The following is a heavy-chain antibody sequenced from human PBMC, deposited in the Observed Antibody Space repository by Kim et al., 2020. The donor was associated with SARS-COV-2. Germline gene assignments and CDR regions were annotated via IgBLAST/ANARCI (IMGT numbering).Heavy chain of an antibody. J-gene: IGHJ4*02. Sequence: ASVKVSCKASGYTFKSYPIHWVRQAPGQRLEWMGWVNAANDETKYSQKFQGRVTITRDTSANTAYMDLRSLTFEDTAIYYCARDMNPTVSEYWGQGTLVT. V-gene: IGHV1-3*01. CDR1: GYTFKSYP. D-gene: IGHD4-4*01. CDR3: ARDMNPTVSEY. CDR2: VNAANDET.